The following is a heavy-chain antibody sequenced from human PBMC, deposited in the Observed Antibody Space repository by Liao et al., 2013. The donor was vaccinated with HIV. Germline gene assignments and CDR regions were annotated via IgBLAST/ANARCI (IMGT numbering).Heavy chain of an antibody. D-gene: IGHD3-10*01. Sequence: QLQLQESGPGLVKPSETLSLTCTVSGGSISSSSYYWSWIRQPPGKGLEWIGEINHSGSTNYNPSLKSRVTISVDTSKNQFSLKLSSVTAADTAVYYCARAVLLWFGESPHFDYWGQGTLVTVSS. V-gene: IGHV4-39*07. CDR2: INHSGST. J-gene: IGHJ4*02. CDR1: GGSISSSSYY. CDR3: ARAVLLWFGESPHFDY.